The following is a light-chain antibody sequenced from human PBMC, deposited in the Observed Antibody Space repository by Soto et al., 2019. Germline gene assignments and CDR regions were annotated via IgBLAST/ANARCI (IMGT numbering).Light chain of an antibody. J-gene: IGKJ2*01. CDR2: GAS. CDR3: QQYGGVPYT. Sequence: EIVLTQSPGTLSLSPGQRATLSCRASESISRDYLAWYQQRLGQAPRLLIYGASSGATGIPDRFSGSGSRTDFTLTISRLEPEDFAIYYCQQYGGVPYTFGQGT. V-gene: IGKV3-20*01. CDR1: ESISRDY.